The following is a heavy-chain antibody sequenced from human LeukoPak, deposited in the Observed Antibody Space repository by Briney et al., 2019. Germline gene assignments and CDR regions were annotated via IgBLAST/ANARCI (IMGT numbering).Heavy chain of an antibody. CDR2: ISSSSSTI. V-gene: IGHV3-48*01. D-gene: IGHD3-22*01. CDR3: ARGVHYYDSSGYYCNFDY. J-gene: IGHJ4*02. CDR1: GFTFSSYS. Sequence: PGGSLRLSCAASGFTFSSYSMNWVRQAPGKGLEWVSYISSSSSTIYYADSVKGRFTISRDNAKNSLYLQMNSLRAEDTAVYYCARGVHYYDSSGYYCNFDYWGQGTLVTVSS.